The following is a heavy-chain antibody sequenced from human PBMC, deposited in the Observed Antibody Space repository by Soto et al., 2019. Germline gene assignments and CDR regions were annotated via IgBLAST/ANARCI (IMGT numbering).Heavy chain of an antibody. CDR1: GGSIRNYY. Sequence: SETLSLTCTVSGGSIRNYYCTWIRQPPGKGLEWIGYVYYTGSTNYNPSLNSRVTMSVDTSKNQFSLKLSSVTAADTAVYYCARETKDPAMVTLWGQGTLVTVSS. CDR3: ARETKDPAMVTL. V-gene: IGHV4-59*01. CDR2: VYYTGST. J-gene: IGHJ4*02. D-gene: IGHD5-18*01.